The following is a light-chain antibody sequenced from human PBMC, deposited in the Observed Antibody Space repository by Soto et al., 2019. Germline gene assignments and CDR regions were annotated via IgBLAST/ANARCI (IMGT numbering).Light chain of an antibody. Sequence: DIQLTQSPSTLSASVGDRVTLTCRAAQSLNSRLAWYQHRPGKAPRLLIYDASTLESGVPSRCSGSGSGTEFTLSINNLQPDDLATSICQQYKSYSTVGRGTKVEIK. V-gene: IGKV1-5*01. CDR1: QSLNSR. CDR3: QQYKSYST. J-gene: IGKJ1*01. CDR2: DAS.